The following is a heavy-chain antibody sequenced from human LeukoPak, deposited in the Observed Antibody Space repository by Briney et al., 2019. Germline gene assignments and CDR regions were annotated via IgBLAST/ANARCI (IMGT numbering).Heavy chain of an antibody. CDR1: GGSISSYY. D-gene: IGHD6-13*01. CDR3: ARGVYIAAAQYGY. Sequence: SETLSLTCTVSGGSISSYYWSWIRQPPGKGLEWIGYIYHSRTTNYNPSLKSRVTISVDTSKNQFSLKLSSVTAADAAVYYCARGVYIAAAQYGYWGQGTLVTVSS. V-gene: IGHV4-59*01. J-gene: IGHJ4*02. CDR2: IYHSRTT.